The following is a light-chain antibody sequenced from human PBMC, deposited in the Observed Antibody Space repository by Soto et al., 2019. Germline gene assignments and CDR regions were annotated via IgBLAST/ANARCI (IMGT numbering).Light chain of an antibody. CDR3: GTWDSSLSAVV. Sequence: QSVLTQPPSVSAAPGQKVTISFSGSSSNIGNKYVSWYQQLPGTAPKLLIYDNNKRPSGIPDRFSGSKSGTSATLGITGLQTGDEADYYCGTWDSSLSAVVVGGGTKVTVL. CDR1: SSNIGNKY. J-gene: IGLJ2*01. CDR2: DNN. V-gene: IGLV1-51*01.